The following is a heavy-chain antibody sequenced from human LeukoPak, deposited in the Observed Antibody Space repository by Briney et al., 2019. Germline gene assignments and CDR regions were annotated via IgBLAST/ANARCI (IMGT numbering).Heavy chain of an antibody. V-gene: IGHV3-30-3*01. Sequence: TGGSLRLSCAATGFTFSNYAIHWGRQAPGKGLEWVAFISDDGSRQHYADSVKGRFTISRDNSKNTLNLQMNSLRAEDTAVYYCVKDRTGTYTPDYWGQGTLVTVSS. D-gene: IGHD3-10*01. CDR2: ISDDGSRQ. J-gene: IGHJ4*02. CDR3: VKDRTGTYTPDY. CDR1: GFTFSNYA.